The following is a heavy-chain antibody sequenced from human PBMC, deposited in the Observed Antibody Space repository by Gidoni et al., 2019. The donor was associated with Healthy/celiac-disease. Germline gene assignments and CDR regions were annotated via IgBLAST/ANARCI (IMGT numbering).Heavy chain of an antibody. CDR2: IYSGGST. J-gene: IGHJ4*02. D-gene: IGHD6-6*01. Sequence: EVQLVESGGGLLHPGGSLSLSCAASGFTVSSNYMSWVRQAPGKGLEWVSVIYSGGSTYYADSVKGRFTISRDNSKNTLYLQMNSLRAEDTAVYYCARVHSSSSAGFDYWGQGTLVTVSS. CDR1: GFTVSSNY. V-gene: IGHV3-53*01. CDR3: ARVHSSSSAGFDY.